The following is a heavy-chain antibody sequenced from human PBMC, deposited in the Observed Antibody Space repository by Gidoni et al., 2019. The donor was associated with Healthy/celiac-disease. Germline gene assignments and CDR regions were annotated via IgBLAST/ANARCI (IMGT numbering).Heavy chain of an antibody. CDR1: GFPFSGYA. J-gene: IGHJ4*02. V-gene: IGHV3-23*01. CDR3: AKLSTVTVGSYYFDY. CDR2: ISGSGGST. Sequence: EVQLLESGGGLVQPGGSLRLSCAASGFPFSGYAMSWVRQAPGKGLEWVSAISGSGGSTYYADSVKGRFTISRDNSKNTLYLQMNSLRAEDTAVYYCAKLSTVTVGSYYFDYWGQGTLVTVSS. D-gene: IGHD4-17*01.